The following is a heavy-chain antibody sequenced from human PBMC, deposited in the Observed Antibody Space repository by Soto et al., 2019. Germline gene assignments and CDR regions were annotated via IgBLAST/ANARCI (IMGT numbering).Heavy chain of an antibody. CDR3: ARKIGGNWNWFDP. CDR2: INHSGST. V-gene: IGHV4-34*01. Sequence: QVQLQQWGAGLLKPSETLSLTCAVYGGSFSGYYWSWIRQPPGKGLEWIGEINHSGSTNYNPSLKSRVTISVDTAKNQCSLKLSSVTAADTAVYYCARKIGGNWNWFDPWGQGTLVTVSS. D-gene: IGHD1-1*01. J-gene: IGHJ5*02. CDR1: GGSFSGYY.